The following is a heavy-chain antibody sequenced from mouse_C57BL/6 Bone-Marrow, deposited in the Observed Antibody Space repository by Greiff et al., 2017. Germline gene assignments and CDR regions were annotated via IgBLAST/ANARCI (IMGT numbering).Heavy chain of an antibody. Sequence: EVKLVESGGGLVQPGGSLKLSCAASGFTFSDYYMYWVRQTPEKRLEWVAYISNGGGSTYYPATVKGRFTISRDNAKNTLYLQMSRLKSEDTAMYYCARQGVYYDYDGYFDVWGTGTTVTVSS. J-gene: IGHJ1*03. CDR1: GFTFSDYY. CDR3: ARQGVYYDYDGYFDV. D-gene: IGHD2-4*01. V-gene: IGHV5-12*01. CDR2: ISNGGGST.